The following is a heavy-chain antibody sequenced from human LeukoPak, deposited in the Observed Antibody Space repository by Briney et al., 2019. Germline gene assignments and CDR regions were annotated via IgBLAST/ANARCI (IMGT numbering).Heavy chain of an antibody. D-gene: IGHD2/OR15-2a*01. V-gene: IGHV3-15*07. CDR2: IKSKTNGGTT. CDR1: GFTFSSHS. J-gene: IGHJ4*02. CDR3: TTDLAFFH. Sequence: GGSLRLSCAASGFTFSSHSMNWVRQAPGKGLEWVGRIKSKTNGGTTDYAAPVKGRFTISRDDSKNTLYLEVNSLKTEDTAVYFCTTDLAFFHWGQGTLVTVSS.